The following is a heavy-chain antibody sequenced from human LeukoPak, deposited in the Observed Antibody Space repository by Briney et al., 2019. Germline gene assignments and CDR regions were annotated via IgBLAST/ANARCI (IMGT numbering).Heavy chain of an antibody. CDR2: IYYSGST. V-gene: IGHV4-39*07. J-gene: IGHJ4*02. Sequence: SETLSLTCTVSGGSISSSSYYWGWIRQPPGKGLEWIGSIYYSGSTYYNPSLKSRVTISVDTSKNQFSLKLSSVTAADTAVYYCATWQQLYPDYWGQGTLATVSS. CDR3: ATWQQLYPDY. CDR1: GGSISSSSYY. D-gene: IGHD6-13*01.